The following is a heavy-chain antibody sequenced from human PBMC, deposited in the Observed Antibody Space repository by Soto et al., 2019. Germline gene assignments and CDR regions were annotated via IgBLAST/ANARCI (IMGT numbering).Heavy chain of an antibody. J-gene: IGHJ1*01. CDR3: ARRELVSCGGDCYSKYFQY. Sequence: EVQLVESGGDLVQPGGSLRLSCAASGFSFSNYWMTWVRQAPGKGLEWVANIKNDGSDTYYGASVKGRFTISRDNAKNSRYLQMDSRRAEDTAVYYCARRELVSCGGDCYSKYFQYWGQGTLVTVSS. CDR1: GFSFSNYW. CDR2: IKNDGSDT. D-gene: IGHD2-21*02. V-gene: IGHV3-7*01.